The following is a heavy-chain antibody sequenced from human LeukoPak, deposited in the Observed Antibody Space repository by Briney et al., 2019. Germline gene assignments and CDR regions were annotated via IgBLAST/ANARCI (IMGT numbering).Heavy chain of an antibody. V-gene: IGHV3-30*04. J-gene: IGHJ4*02. D-gene: IGHD3-22*01. CDR3: ARDSPDYYDSSGPFDY. Sequence: PGGSLRLSCAASGFTFSSYAMHWVRQAPGKGLERVAVISYDGSNKYYADSVKGRFTISRDNSKNTLYLQMNSLRAEDTAVYYCARDSPDYYDSSGPFDYWGQGTLVTVSS. CDR1: GFTFSSYA. CDR2: ISYDGSNK.